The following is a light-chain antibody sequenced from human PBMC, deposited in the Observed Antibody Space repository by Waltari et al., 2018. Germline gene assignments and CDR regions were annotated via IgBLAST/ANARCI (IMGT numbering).Light chain of an antibody. J-gene: IGLJ2*01. Sequence: QSALTQPPSASGSSGQSVTLSCGGTHRDIGRYNYVPWYQQYPGKAPKLIISEVTKRPSGVPYRFSASKSGNVASLTVSGLQAEDEAHYYCTSYAGNNRVLFGGGTKLTVL. CDR1: HRDIGRYNY. CDR2: EVT. CDR3: TSYAGNNRVL. V-gene: IGLV2-8*01.